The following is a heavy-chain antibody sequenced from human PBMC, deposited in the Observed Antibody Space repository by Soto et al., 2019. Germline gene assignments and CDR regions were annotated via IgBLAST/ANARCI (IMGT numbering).Heavy chain of an antibody. CDR1: GYRFTSFC. CDR3: ARRRGYGGYEPYYYYGMDV. CDR2: IDPSDSYT. Sequence: GGAPKTPRQSLGYRFTSFCISLEQQRPGKGAEWMGMIDPSDSYTNYSPSFQGHVAISGDKSISVADLQWSCLKASGTAMYYCARRRGYGGYEPYYYYGMDVWGQGTTVTVSS. J-gene: IGHJ6*02. V-gene: IGHV5-10-1*01. D-gene: IGHD5-12*01.